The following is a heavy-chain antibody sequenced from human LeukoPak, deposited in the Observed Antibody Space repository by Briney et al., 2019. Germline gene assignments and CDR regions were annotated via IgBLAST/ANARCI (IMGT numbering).Heavy chain of an antibody. J-gene: IGHJ4*02. Sequence: SETLSLTCTVSGGSISSYYWSWIRQPPGKGLEWIGYIYYSGSTYYNPSLKSRVTISEDTSTNQFSLKLSSVTAADTAVYYCVRGRGGYYDSSGGYYFDFWGQGTLVTVSS. CDR2: IYYSGST. V-gene: IGHV4-59*12. CDR1: GGSISSYY. CDR3: VRGRGGYYDSSGGYYFDF. D-gene: IGHD3-22*01.